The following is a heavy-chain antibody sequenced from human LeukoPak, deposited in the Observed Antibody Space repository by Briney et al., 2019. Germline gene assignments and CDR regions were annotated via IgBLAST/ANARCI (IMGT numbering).Heavy chain of an antibody. Sequence: ASVKVSCKASGYTFIGYSMHWVRQTPGQGLEWMGWINPNNGGTNYAQKFQGRVTMTRDTSISTAYMELSRLRSDDTAVYYCAREDSGSYSAFDIWGQGTMVTVSS. V-gene: IGHV1-2*02. CDR2: INPNNGGT. CDR1: GYTFIGYS. J-gene: IGHJ3*02. CDR3: AREDSGSYSAFDI. D-gene: IGHD1-26*01.